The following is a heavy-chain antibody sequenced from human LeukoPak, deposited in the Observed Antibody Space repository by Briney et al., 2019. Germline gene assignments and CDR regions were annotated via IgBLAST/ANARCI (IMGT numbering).Heavy chain of an antibody. CDR1: GGSFSIGDYY. V-gene: IGHV4-30-4*01. Sequence: SQTLSLTCTVSGGSFSIGDYYWSWIRQPPGKGPEWIGYINYSGNTYYNTSLKSRVTISVDTSKNQFSLSLSSVTAADTAVYYCARSGEDSSGYEFDDWGQGTLVTVSS. CDR2: INYSGNT. D-gene: IGHD3-22*01. J-gene: IGHJ4*02. CDR3: ARSGEDSSGYEFDD.